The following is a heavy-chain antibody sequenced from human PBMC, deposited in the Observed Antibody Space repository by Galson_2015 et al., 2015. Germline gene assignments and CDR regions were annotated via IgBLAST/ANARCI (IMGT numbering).Heavy chain of an antibody. Sequence: SLRLSCAASGFTFSSFRMHWVRQTPGKGLVWVSRINTDGSSTRYADSVKGRFTISRDNAENTLYLQMNSLRAEDTAVYYCARDWGMNAFDIWGQGTMVTVSS. D-gene: IGHD2-8*01. CDR2: INTDGSST. V-gene: IGHV3-74*01. CDR1: GFTFSSFR. J-gene: IGHJ3*02. CDR3: ARDWGMNAFDI.